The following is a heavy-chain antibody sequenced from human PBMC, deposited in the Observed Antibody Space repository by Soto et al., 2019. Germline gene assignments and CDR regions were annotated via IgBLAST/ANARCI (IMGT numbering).Heavy chain of an antibody. CDR3: ARADMIRTFYYGMDV. J-gene: IGHJ6*02. Sequence: SETLSLTCTVSCHSIGNADYYWSWIRQPPGKGLEWIGYTYYSGNTYYNPSLKSRVTISVDTSKNQFSLKLSSVTAADTAVYYCARADMIRTFYYGMDVWGQGTTVS. CDR1: CHSIGNADYY. CDR2: TYYSGNT. D-gene: IGHD3-16*01. V-gene: IGHV4-31*03.